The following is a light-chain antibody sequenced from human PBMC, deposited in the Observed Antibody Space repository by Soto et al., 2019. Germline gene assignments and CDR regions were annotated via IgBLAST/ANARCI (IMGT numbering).Light chain of an antibody. CDR3: QQRSNWPT. V-gene: IGKV3D-20*02. J-gene: IGKJ5*01. CDR1: QSVSSNY. Sequence: ESVLTQSPGTLSLSPGERATLSCRASQSVSSNYLAWYQQKPGQAPRLLIYDASKRATGIPARFSGSGSWTDFTLTISSLEPEDFAVYYCQQRSNWPTFGQGTRLEIK. CDR2: DAS.